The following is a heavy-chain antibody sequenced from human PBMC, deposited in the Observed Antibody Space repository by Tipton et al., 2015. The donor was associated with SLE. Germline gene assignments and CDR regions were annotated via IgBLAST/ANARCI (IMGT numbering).Heavy chain of an antibody. CDR1: GFTFSSYG. CDR2: IWYDGSNK. D-gene: IGHD3-3*01. CDR3: ARGVNIYDAFDI. V-gene: IGHV3-33*01. Sequence: QLVQSGGGVVQPGRSLRLSCAASGFTFSSYGMHWFRQAPGKGLEWVAVIWYDGSNKYYADSVKGRFTISRDNSKNTLYLQMNSLRAEDTAVYYCARGVNIYDAFDIWGQGTMVTVSS. J-gene: IGHJ3*02.